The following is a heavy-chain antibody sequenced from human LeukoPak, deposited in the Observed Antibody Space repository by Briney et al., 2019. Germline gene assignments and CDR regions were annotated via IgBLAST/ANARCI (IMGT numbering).Heavy chain of an antibody. V-gene: IGHV3-21*01. CDR2: ISSSSSYI. CDR3: ASRRSSCYDY. J-gene: IGHJ4*02. Sequence: GGSLRLSCAASRFAFSSYWMHWVRQAPGKGLEWVSSISSSSSYIYYADSVKGRFTISRDNAKNSLYLQMNSLRAEDTAVYYCASRRSSCYDYWGQGTLVTVSS. CDR1: RFAFSSYW. D-gene: IGHD2-2*01.